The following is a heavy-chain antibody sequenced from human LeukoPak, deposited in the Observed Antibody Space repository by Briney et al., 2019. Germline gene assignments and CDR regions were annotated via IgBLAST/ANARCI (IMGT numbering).Heavy chain of an antibody. D-gene: IGHD6-25*01. J-gene: IGHJ4*02. V-gene: IGHV3-23*01. CDR1: GFTFSSYA. Sequence: GGSLRLSCAASGFTFSSYAMSWVRQAPGKGLEWVSTISGGGGSTYYADSVKGRFTSSRDNSEDTLYLQMNSLRAEDTAVYYCAKAYSSGYLSWGQGTLVTVSS. CDR2: ISGGGGST. CDR3: AKAYSSGYLS.